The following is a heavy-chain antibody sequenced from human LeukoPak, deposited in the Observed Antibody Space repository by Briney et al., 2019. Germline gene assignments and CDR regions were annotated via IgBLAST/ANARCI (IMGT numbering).Heavy chain of an antibody. Sequence: GASVKVSCKASGYTFTSYGISWVRQAPGQGLEWMGGIIPIFGTANYAQKFQGRVTITADESTSTAYMELSSLRSEDTAVYYCARDEFSELPPGGFDYWGQGTLVTVSS. CDR3: ARDEFSELPPGGFDY. D-gene: IGHD1-26*01. CDR1: GYTFTSYG. V-gene: IGHV1-69*13. J-gene: IGHJ4*02. CDR2: IIPIFGTA.